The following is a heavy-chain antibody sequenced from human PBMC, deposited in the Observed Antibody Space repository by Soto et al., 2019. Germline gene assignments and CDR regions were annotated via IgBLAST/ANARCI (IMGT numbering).Heavy chain of an antibody. D-gene: IGHD1-26*01. CDR2: ICSRSQTI. V-gene: IGHV3-48*02. J-gene: IGHJ4*02. CDR3: AREDIMGTRSFDY. Sequence: EVQLVESGGGLVQPGGSLRLSYGVSEFTFSSYSMNWVRQAPGKGLEWLSYICSRSQTIFYADSVKGRFTISRDNAKNSLYLQMNSLRDEDTAVYFGAREDIMGTRSFDYWGQGTLVTVSS. CDR1: EFTFSSYS.